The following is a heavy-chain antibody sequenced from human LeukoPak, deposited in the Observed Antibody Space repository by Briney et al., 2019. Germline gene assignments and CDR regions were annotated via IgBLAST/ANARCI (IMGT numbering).Heavy chain of an antibody. D-gene: IGHD5-24*01. CDR2: IYSGGST. CDR3: ARGDGYNFFDC. J-gene: IGHJ4*02. Sequence: TGGSRRLSCAASGFTVSSNYMSWVRQAPGEGLEWVSVIYSGGSTYYADSVKGRFTISRDNSKNTLYLQMNSLRAEDTAVYYCARGDGYNFFDCWGQGVLVTVSS. V-gene: IGHV3-66*01. CDR1: GFTVSSNY.